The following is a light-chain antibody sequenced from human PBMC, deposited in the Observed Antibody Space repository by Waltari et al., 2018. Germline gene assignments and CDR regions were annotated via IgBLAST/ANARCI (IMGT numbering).Light chain of an antibody. Sequence: DIVMTQSPDSLAVSLGARATINCKSSQSLLYRSNNKNYLAWYQQKPGQPPKLLIYWASTRESGVPDRVSGSGSGTDFTLTISSLQAEDVAVYYCQQYYSPPLTFGQGTKVEV. V-gene: IGKV4-1*01. CDR2: WAS. CDR3: QQYYSPPLT. CDR1: QSLLYRSNNKNY. J-gene: IGKJ1*01.